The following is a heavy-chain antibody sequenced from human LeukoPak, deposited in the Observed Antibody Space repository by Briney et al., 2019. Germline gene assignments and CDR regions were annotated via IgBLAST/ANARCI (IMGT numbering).Heavy chain of an antibody. J-gene: IGHJ5*02. CDR2: IYHSGST. Sequence: SETLSLTCAVSGGSVSSGGYSWSWIRQPPGKGLEWIGYIYHSGSTYYNPSLKSRVTISVDRSKNQFSLKLSSVTAADTAVYYCARTLDNWFDPWGQGTLVTVSS. CDR1: GGSVSSGGYS. CDR3: ARTLDNWFDP. V-gene: IGHV4-30-2*01. D-gene: IGHD2/OR15-2a*01.